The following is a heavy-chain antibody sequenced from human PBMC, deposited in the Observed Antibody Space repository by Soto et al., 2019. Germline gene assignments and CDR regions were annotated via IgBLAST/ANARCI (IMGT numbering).Heavy chain of an antibody. CDR2: IKQDGSEK. CDR1: VFTFSSYW. Sequence: PGGSLRLSCAASVFTFSSYWMSWVRQAPGKGLEWVANIKQDGSEKYYVDSVKGRFTISRDNAKNSLYLQMNSLRAEDTAVYYCARDPILHSYWGQGTLVTVSS. CDR3: ARDPILHSY. V-gene: IGHV3-7*01. J-gene: IGHJ4*02.